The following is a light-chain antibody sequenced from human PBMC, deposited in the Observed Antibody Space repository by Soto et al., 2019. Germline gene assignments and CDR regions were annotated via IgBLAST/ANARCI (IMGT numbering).Light chain of an antibody. V-gene: IGKV3-11*01. CDR2: DAS. CDR1: QSVDKY. J-gene: IGKJ4*01. CDR3: QQRKSWPLT. Sequence: EIVLTQSPATLSLSPGERATLSCRASQSVDKYTAWYQQKPGQAPRLLIYDASNRATGIPVRFSASGSGTDFTLTISSVEPEDSGVYYCQQRKSWPLTFGGGTRVEIK.